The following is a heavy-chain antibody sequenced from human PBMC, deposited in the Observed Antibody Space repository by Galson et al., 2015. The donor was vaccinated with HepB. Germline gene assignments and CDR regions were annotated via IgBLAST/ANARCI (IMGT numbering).Heavy chain of an antibody. Sequence: TLSLTCAVSGGSISSGNWWSWVRQPPGKGLEWIGEIYHSGTANYNPPLESRGTMSLDTSTNQITLKVTSVTAADTAVYYCARHVGVPGTRGFDYWGQGTLVTVSS. CDR1: GGSISSGNW. CDR2: IYHSGTA. V-gene: IGHV4-4*02. D-gene: IGHD2-2*01. J-gene: IGHJ4*02. CDR3: ARHVGVPGTRGFDY.